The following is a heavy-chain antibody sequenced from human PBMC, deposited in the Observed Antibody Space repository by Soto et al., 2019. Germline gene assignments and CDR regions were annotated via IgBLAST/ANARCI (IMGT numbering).Heavy chain of an antibody. D-gene: IGHD2-21*02. CDR1: GGSISSGNYY. CDR2: ISYSGSP. V-gene: IGHV4-61*01. CDR3: ARAAVVVTAIRKHNWFDP. J-gene: IGHJ5*02. Sequence: SETLSLTCTVSGGSISSGNYYWSWIRQPPGKGLEWIGYISYSGSPYYNPSLKSRVTISVDTSKHQFSLRLSSVTAADTAMYYCARAAVVVTAIRKHNWFDPWGQGTLVTVSS.